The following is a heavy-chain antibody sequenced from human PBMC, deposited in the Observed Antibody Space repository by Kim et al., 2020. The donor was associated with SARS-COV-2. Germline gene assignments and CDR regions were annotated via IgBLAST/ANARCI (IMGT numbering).Heavy chain of an antibody. CDR3: AKGTQVASPSGDYYYGM. D-gene: IGHD6-6*01. CDR1: GFTFGHYA. CDR2: ISWNSGSI. Sequence: GGSLRLSCAASGFTFGHYAMHWVRQAPGKGLEWVSGISWNSGSITYADSVKGRFTISRDNAKDSLYLQLNSLRTEDTAFYYCAKGTQVASPSGDYYYGM. V-gene: IGHV3-9*01. J-gene: IGHJ6*01.